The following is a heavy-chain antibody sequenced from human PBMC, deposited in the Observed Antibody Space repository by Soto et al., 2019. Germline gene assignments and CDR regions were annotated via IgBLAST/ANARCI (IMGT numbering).Heavy chain of an antibody. CDR3: ATNYGSGSTHFDY. CDR2: VIPMVGMS. CDR1: RGTFDYYT. D-gene: IGHD3-10*01. V-gene: IGHV1-69*02. J-gene: IGHJ4*02. Sequence: QVQLVQSGAEVKKPGSPVKVSCTASRGTFDYYTISWVRQAPGQGLEWMGRVIPMVGMSSYAQKFQGRVTITADKSTSTVYMLLNSLRSEDTAVYYCATNYGSGSTHFDYWGQGTLVTVS.